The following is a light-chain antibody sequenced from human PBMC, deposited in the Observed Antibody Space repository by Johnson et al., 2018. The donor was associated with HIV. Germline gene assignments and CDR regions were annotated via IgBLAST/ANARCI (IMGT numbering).Light chain of an antibody. J-gene: IGLJ1*01. Sequence: QSVLTQPPSVSAAPGQKVTISCSGSSSNIGNNYVSWYQQLPGTAPKLLIYENNKRPSGIPDRFSGSKSGTSATLGITGLQTGDEADYYCGTWDSRLNAYVFGTGTKITVL. CDR2: ENN. CDR1: SSNIGNNY. CDR3: GTWDSRLNAYV. V-gene: IGLV1-51*02.